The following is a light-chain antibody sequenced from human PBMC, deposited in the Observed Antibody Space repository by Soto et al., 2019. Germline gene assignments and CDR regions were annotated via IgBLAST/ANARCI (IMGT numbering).Light chain of an antibody. V-gene: IGKV1-39*01. CDR1: QSISTY. J-gene: IGKJ1*01. CDR2: GAS. Sequence: DLQMTQSPSALSASVGDRVTITCRASQSISTYLNWYQQKPGKAPKNLIYGASSLQSGVPSRFSGSGSGTDFTLTISSLQPEDFSTYYCQQSYSTPWTFGQGTKVEIK. CDR3: QQSYSTPWT.